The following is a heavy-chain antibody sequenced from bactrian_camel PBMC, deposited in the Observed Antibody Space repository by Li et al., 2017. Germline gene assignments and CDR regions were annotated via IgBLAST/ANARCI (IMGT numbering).Heavy chain of an antibody. J-gene: IGHJ6*01. CDR1: RYTYGRRSMA. CDR2: IDSDGTT. D-gene: IGHD6*01. CDR3: AADWRTFCEYSGSLYFRY. V-gene: IGHV3S53*01. Sequence: HVQLVESGGGLVQPGGSLTLACQDTRYTYGRRSMAWEMAWFRQAPGKEREGVAAIDSDGTTSYADSVKGRFTISKDNAKNTLDLQMNSVKPEYTAMYYCAADWRTFCEYSGSLYFRYRGQGTQVTVS.